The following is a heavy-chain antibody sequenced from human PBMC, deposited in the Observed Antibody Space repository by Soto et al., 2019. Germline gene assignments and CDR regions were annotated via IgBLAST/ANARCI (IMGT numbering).Heavy chain of an antibody. CDR1: GYTFTSYY. CDR3: ARDFSISQWLVREDAFDI. J-gene: IGHJ3*02. Sequence: ASVKVCCKASGYTFTSYYMHWVRQAPGQGLEWMGIINPSGGSTSYAQKFQGRVTMTRDTSTSTVYMELSSLRSEDTAVYYCARDFSISQWLVREDAFDIWGQGTMVTVSS. V-gene: IGHV1-46*01. D-gene: IGHD6-19*01. CDR2: INPSGGST.